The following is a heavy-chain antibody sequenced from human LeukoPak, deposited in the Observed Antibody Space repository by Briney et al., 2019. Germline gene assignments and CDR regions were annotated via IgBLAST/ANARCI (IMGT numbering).Heavy chain of an antibody. Sequence: SETLSLTCTVSGGSISSDYWSWIRQPPGKGLEWIGYVSYSGSTNFNPSLKSRVSMSVDTSKNQFSLKLSSVTAADTAVYYCARGQYSSSHWGQGTTVTVSS. CDR3: ARGQYSSSH. CDR1: GGSISSDY. D-gene: IGHD6-6*01. V-gene: IGHV4-59*01. J-gene: IGHJ6*02. CDR2: VSYSGST.